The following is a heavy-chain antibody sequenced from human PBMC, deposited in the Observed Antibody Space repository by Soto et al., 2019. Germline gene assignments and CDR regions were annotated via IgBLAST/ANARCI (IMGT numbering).Heavy chain of an antibody. CDR2: INHSGST. J-gene: IGHJ6*03. V-gene: IGHV4-34*01. CDR1: GXXXXGXX. D-gene: IGHD3-10*01. Sequence: SETLSLTXXXYGXXXXGXXXSWIRXPXGKGPEWIGEINHSGSTNYNPSLKSRVTISVDTSKNQLSLKLSSVTAADTAVYYCARGRYYGSGSYYNPPYYYYYMDVWGKGTTVTVSS. CDR3: ARGRYYGSGSYYNPPYYYYYMDV.